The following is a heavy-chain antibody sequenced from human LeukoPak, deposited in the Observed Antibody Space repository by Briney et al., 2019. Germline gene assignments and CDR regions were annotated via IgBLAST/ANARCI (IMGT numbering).Heavy chain of an antibody. CDR1: GGSISSSLYH. CDR2: IYYTGTT. Sequence: SETLSLTCTVSGGSISSSLYHWGWIRQSPGKNLEWLGSIYYTGTTHYNPSLKSRVTISIDTSKNQFSLKLSSLTTADTAVYYCVRESAAFRVVIITYYYYYMDVWGKGTTVTVSS. J-gene: IGHJ6*03. CDR3: VRESAAFRVVIITYYYYYMDV. V-gene: IGHV4-39*07. D-gene: IGHD3-3*01.